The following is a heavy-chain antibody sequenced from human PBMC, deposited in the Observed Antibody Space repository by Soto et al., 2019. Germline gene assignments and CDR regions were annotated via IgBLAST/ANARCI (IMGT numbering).Heavy chain of an antibody. CDR1: GGSISSGGYY. J-gene: IGHJ4*02. D-gene: IGHD3-22*01. CDR3: ARDTGSGYYFPFDY. CDR2: IYYSGGT. V-gene: IGHV4-31*03. Sequence: SETLSLTCTVSGGSISSGGYYWSWIRQHPGKGLEWIGYIYYSGGTYYNPSLKSRVTISVDTSKNQFSLKLSSVTAADTAVYYCARDTGSGYYFPFDYWGQGTLVTVSS.